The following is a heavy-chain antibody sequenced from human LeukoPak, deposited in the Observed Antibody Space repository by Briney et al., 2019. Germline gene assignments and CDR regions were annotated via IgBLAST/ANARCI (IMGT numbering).Heavy chain of an antibody. CDR2: VSVGRTT. CDR3: ARVMGRYCSSTSCYVDY. D-gene: IGHD2-2*01. V-gene: IGHV3-23*01. CDR1: GFTFSTYG. Sequence: QSGGSLRLSCVTSGFTFSTYGMSWVRQAPGKGLEWVSGVSVGRTTYYADSVKGRFTISRDNSKNTLYLQMNSLRAEDTAVYYCARVMGRYCSSTSCYVDYWGQGTLVTVSS. J-gene: IGHJ4*02.